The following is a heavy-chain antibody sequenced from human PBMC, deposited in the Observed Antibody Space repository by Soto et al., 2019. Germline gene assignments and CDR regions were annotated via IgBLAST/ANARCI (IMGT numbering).Heavy chain of an antibody. CDR3: ARREIQGPIDY. Sequence: PSETLSLTCAVSGYSISSSNWWGWIRQPPGKGLEWIWYIYYSGTTYYNPSLKSRVTMSVDTSKTQFSLKLTSVTAVDTAVYYCARREIQGPIDYWGQGTLVTVSS. D-gene: IGHD1-26*01. J-gene: IGHJ4*02. V-gene: IGHV4-28*01. CDR1: GYSISSSNW. CDR2: IYYSGTT.